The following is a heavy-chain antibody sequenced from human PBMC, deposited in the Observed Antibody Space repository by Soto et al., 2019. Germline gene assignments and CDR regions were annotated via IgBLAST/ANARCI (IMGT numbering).Heavy chain of an antibody. D-gene: IGHD6-19*01. CDR3: ARARPSSSANRVFDYYSYGMDV. V-gene: IGHV6-1*01. CDR2: AYYRSKWYN. CDR1: GDSVSSNSAA. J-gene: IGHJ6*02. Sequence: SQTLSLTCAISGDSVSSNSAAWNWIRQSPSRGLEWLGRAYYRSKWYNDYAVSVKSRITINPDTSKNQFSLQLNSVTPEDTAVYYCARARPSSSANRVFDYYSYGMDVWGQGTTVTVS.